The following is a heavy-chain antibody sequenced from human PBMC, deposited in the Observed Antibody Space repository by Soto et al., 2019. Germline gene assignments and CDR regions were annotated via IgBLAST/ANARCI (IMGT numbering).Heavy chain of an antibody. J-gene: IGHJ3*02. V-gene: IGHV4-31*03. D-gene: IGHD3-22*01. CDR3: ARHDPAYYYDSSGYYGGDAFDS. Sequence: SETLSLTCNVSGGSISSGGYYWTWIRQHPGKGLEWIGNIHHSGSTFYNPSLKSRVTISVDTSKNQFSLKLSSVTAADTAVYYCARHDPAYYYDSSGYYGGDAFDSWGQGTMVTVSS. CDR2: IHHSGST. CDR1: GGSISSGGYY.